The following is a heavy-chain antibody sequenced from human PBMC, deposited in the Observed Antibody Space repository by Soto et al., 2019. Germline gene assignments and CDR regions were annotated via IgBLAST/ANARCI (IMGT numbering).Heavy chain of an antibody. Sequence: QVQLVESGGGVVQPGRSLRLSCAASGFTFSSYGIHWVRQAPGKGLEWVAVILYDGSNKYYADSVKGRFTISRDNPKNRLYLQMNSLRAEDTAVYYCAKTRGYNYHYGLNVCGQGSTVTVSS. V-gene: IGHV3-30*18. CDR3: AKTRGYNYHYGLNV. CDR2: ILYDGSNK. D-gene: IGHD5-12*01. CDR1: GFTFSSYG. J-gene: IGHJ6*02.